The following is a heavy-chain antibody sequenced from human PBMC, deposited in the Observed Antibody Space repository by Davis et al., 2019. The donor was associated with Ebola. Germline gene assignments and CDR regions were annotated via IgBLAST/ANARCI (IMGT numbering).Heavy chain of an antibody. CDR3: ARQGAMAGTPFDY. V-gene: IGHV5-51*01. Sequence: GESLKISCKGSGYNFITYWIGWVRQMPGKGLEWMGIIYPGDSDTRHSPSFQGQVTISADKSISTAYLQWSSLKASDTAMYYCARQGAMAGTPFDYWGQGTLVTVSS. D-gene: IGHD1-7*01. CDR2: IYPGDSDT. CDR1: GYNFITYW. J-gene: IGHJ4*02.